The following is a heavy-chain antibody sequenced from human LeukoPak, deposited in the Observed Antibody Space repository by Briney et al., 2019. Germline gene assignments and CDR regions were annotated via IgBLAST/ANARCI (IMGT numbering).Heavy chain of an antibody. CDR2: INHSGST. CDR1: GGSFSGYY. V-gene: IGHV4-34*01. Sequence: SETLSLTCAVYGGSFSGYYWSWIRQPPGKGLEWIGEINHSGSTNYNPSPKSRVTISVDTSKNQFSLKLSSVTAADTAVYYCARGAGRRSPNYYDSSGYYFFDYWGQGTLVTVSS. CDR3: ARGAGRRSPNYYDSSGYYFFDY. D-gene: IGHD3-22*01. J-gene: IGHJ4*02.